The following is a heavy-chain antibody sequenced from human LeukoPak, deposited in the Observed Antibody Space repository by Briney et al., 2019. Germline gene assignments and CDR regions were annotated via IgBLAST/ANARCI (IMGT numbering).Heavy chain of an antibody. CDR2: IYYSGST. V-gene: IGHV4-59*01. D-gene: IGHD1-1*01. J-gene: IGHJ2*01. Sequence: SETLSLTCTVSGGSISSYYWSWIRQPPGKGLEWIGYIYYSGSTNYNPSLKSRVTISVDTSKNQFSLKLSSVTAADTAVYYCAGRPNRWYFDLWGRGTLVTVSS. CDR1: GGSISSYY. CDR3: AGRPNRWYFDL.